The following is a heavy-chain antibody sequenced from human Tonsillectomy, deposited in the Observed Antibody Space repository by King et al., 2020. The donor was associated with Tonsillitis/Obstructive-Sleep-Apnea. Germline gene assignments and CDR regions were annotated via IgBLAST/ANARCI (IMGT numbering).Heavy chain of an antibody. Sequence: QLVQSGGGLVKPGGSLSLSRAASGFTFSSYSMNCVRQVPGEGLVWVSVIRRSSSYIYYDDSATGRFTISRDNAKNSLYLQMNSLRAEDTAVYYCARTKDIAAAGKDYWGQGTLVTVSS. CDR1: GFTFSSYS. D-gene: IGHD6-13*01. J-gene: IGHJ4*02. CDR2: IRRSSSYI. CDR3: ARTKDIAAAGKDY. V-gene: IGHV3-21*01.